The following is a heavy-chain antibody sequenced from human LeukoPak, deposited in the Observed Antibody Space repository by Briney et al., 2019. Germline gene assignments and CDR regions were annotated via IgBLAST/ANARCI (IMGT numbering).Heavy chain of an antibody. D-gene: IGHD6-19*01. V-gene: IGHV3-30*18. CDR2: VSYDGSNI. J-gene: IGHJ4*02. CDR1: GFIFSTYD. Sequence: GGSLRLSCAASGFIFSTYDMHWVRQAPGKGLEWVAVVSYDGSNIYHAASVQGRFTISRDNSKNTLYLQMNSLRAEDTAVYYCAKSLDAQAVADPFGYWGQGTLVTVSS. CDR3: AKSLDAQAVADPFGY.